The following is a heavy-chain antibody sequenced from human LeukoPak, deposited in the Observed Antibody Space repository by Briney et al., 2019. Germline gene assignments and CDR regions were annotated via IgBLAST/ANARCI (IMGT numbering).Heavy chain of an antibody. J-gene: IGHJ6*03. CDR3: ARVLRSHYYYYMDV. Sequence: PSETLSLTCAVSGVSISSSNWWNWVRQPPGKGLEWIGEIYHSGSTYYNLSLKSRVTISVDTSKNQFSLKLSSVTAADTAVYYCARVLRSHYYYYMDVWGKGTTVTVSS. D-gene: IGHD3-10*01. V-gene: IGHV4-4*02. CDR2: IYHSGST. CDR1: GVSISSSNW.